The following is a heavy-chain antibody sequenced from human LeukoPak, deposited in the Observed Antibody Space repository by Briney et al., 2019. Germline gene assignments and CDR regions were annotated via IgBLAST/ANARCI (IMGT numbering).Heavy chain of an antibody. CDR1: GYSISSGYY. CDR2: FYHRGGT. J-gene: IGHJ5*02. Sequence: SETLSLTCSVSGYSISSGYYWGWIRQPPGKGLEWIGTFYHRGGTYYNPSLKSRVTISVDTSKNQLSLNLNSVTAADTAFYYCATDETIHWFYHWGQGTLVTVSP. V-gene: IGHV4-38-2*02. D-gene: IGHD1-14*01. CDR3: ATDETIHWFYH.